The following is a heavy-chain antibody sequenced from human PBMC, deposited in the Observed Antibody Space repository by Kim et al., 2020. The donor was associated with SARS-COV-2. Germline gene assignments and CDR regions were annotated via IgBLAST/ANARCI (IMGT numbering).Heavy chain of an antibody. D-gene: IGHD3-10*01. CDR2: IYYSGST. CDR1: GGSISSSSYY. J-gene: IGHJ6*02. Sequence: SETLSLTCTVSGGSISSSSYYWGWIRQPPGKGLEWIGSIYYSGSTYYNPSLKSRVTISVDTSKNQFSLKLSSVTAADTAVYYCAREGRITMVRGVYYYYGMDVWGQGTTVTVPS. V-gene: IGHV4-39*07. CDR3: AREGRITMVRGVYYYYGMDV.